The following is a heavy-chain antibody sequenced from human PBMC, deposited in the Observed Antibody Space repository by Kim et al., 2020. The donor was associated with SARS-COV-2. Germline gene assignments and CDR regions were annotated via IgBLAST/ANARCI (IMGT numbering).Heavy chain of an antibody. D-gene: IGHD6-13*01. V-gene: IGHV1-69*02. J-gene: IGHJ4*02. Sequence: NYAQKFQGRVTITADKSTSTAYMELSSLRSEDTAVYYCARSTTIAAAGPYWGQGTLVTVSS. CDR3: ARSTTIAAAGPY.